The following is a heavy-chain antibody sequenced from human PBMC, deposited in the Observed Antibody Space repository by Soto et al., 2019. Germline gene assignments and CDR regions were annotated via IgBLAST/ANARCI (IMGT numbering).Heavy chain of an antibody. Sequence: AGGSLRLWWGAAGGMFGSYGMSWVRQAPGKGLEWVSSISDSGGTSCYADSVKGRFTISRDNSKNTLYLQMNSLRAEDTAIYYCAKRPRALLTFDYWGQGTLVTVSS. CDR1: GGMFGSYG. CDR3: AKRPRALLTFDY. V-gene: IGHV3-23*01. CDR2: ISDSGGTS. D-gene: IGHD1-26*01. J-gene: IGHJ4*02.